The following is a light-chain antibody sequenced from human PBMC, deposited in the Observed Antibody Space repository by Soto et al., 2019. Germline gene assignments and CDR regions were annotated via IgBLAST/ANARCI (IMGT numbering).Light chain of an antibody. J-gene: IGKJ1*01. CDR2: KAS. V-gene: IGKV1-5*03. CDR3: LQLNTYPWT. Sequence: IRLAQSPATLSAYLGDRVTLACRASQSISSWLAWYQPTTGKAPKLLIYKASSLESGVPSRFSGSGSGTDCTLPISRLQPEDVKTYYCLQLNTYPWTFGQGTKVDI. CDR1: QSISSW.